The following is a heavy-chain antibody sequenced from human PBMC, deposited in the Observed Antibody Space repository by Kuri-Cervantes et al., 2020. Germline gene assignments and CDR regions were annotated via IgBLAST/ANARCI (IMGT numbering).Heavy chain of an antibody. V-gene: IGHV4-61*02. Sequence: LRLSCTVSGGSISSGSYYWSWIRQPAGKGLEWIGRIYTSGSTNYNPSLKSRVTISVDTSKNQFSLKLSSVTAADTAVYYCARGITMVRGRPPRFDYGGQGTLVTVSS. CDR3: ARGITMVRGRPPRFDY. J-gene: IGHJ4*02. CDR2: IYTSGST. D-gene: IGHD3-10*01. CDR1: GGSISSGSYY.